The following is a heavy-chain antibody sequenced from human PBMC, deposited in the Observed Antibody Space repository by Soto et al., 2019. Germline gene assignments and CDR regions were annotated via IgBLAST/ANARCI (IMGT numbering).Heavy chain of an antibody. J-gene: IGHJ4*02. CDR3: TQDDDVVVFDY. D-gene: IGHD2-15*01. Sequence: GGSLRLSCAASGFTFSNAWMSWVRQAPGKGLEWVGRIKSKTDGGTTDYAAPVKGRFTISRDDSKNTLYLQMNSLKTEDTAVYYPTQDDDVVVFDYWGQGTLVTVSS. V-gene: IGHV3-15*01. CDR1: GFTFSNAW. CDR2: IKSKTDGGTT.